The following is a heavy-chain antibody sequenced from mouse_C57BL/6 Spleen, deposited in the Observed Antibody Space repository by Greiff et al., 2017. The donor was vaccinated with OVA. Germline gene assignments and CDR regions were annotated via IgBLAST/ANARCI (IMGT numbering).Heavy chain of an antibody. CDR1: GYSFTDYN. CDR3: ARERLYDGYPQRYFDY. CDR2: INPNYGTT. D-gene: IGHD2-3*01. J-gene: IGHJ2*01. Sequence: VHVKQSGPELVKPGASVKISCKASGYSFTDYNMNWVKQSNGKSLEWIGVINPNYGTTSYNQKFKGKATLTVDQSSSTAYMQLNSLTSEDSAVYYCARERLYDGYPQRYFDYWGQGTTLTVSS. V-gene: IGHV1-39*01.